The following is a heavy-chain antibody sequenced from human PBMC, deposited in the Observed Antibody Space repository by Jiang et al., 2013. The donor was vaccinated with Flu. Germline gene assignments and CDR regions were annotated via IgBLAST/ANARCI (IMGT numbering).Heavy chain of an antibody. CDR1: GGSVTSYY. V-gene: IGHV4-59*02. D-gene: IGHD3-22*01. CDR2: NSYSGNT. Sequence: GSGLVKPSETLSLTCTVSGGSVTSYYWSWIRQPPGKGLEWIGYNSYSGNTNYNPSLKSRVTISVDTSKNQFSLNLTSVTAADTAAYYCARVGGSGYPHPWGQGTLVTVSS. J-gene: IGHJ4*02. CDR3: ARVGGSGYPHP.